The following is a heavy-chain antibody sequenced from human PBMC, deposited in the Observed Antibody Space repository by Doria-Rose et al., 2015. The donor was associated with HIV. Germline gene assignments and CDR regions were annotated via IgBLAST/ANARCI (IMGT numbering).Heavy chain of an antibody. J-gene: IGHJ4*02. V-gene: IGHV2-26*01. CDR2: IFSDDER. CDR3: ARIKSSRWYHKYYFDF. D-gene: IGHD6-13*01. CDR1: GVSLSSPGMG. Sequence: QVTLKESDPVLVKLTETLTLTCTVSGVSLSSPGMGVSWIRQPPGKALEWLANIFSDDERSYKTSLKSRLTISRGTSKSQVVLTMTDMDPVDTATYYCARIKSSRWYHKYYFDFWGQGTLVIVSA.